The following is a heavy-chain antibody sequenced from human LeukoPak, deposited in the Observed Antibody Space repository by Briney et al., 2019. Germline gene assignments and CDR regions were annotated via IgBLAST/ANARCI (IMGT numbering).Heavy chain of an antibody. V-gene: IGHV1-46*01. J-gene: IGHJ4*02. Sequence: GASVTVSCKASGYTFTSYYIHWVRQAPGQGLDWMAMINPSGDTTIYAQRFQDRVTMTRDTSTSTVYMELNSLRAEDTAVYYCARRSASRDCWGQGTLVTVSS. CDR1: GYTFTSYY. CDR2: INPSGDTT. CDR3: ARRSASRDC.